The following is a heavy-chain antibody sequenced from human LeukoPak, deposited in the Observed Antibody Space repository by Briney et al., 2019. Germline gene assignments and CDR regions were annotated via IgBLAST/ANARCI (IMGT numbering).Heavy chain of an antibody. CDR2: IYSGGST. Sequence: GSLRISCSGSGVNVSSNYMSWVRQAPGKGLEWVSVIYSGGSTYYADSVKGRFTISRDSSKNTLYLQMNSLRAEDTAVYYCARDMGSGSSWYDAFDIWGQGTMVTVSS. CDR3: ARDMGSGSSWYDAFDI. CDR1: GVNVSSNY. D-gene: IGHD6-13*01. J-gene: IGHJ3*02. V-gene: IGHV3-53*01.